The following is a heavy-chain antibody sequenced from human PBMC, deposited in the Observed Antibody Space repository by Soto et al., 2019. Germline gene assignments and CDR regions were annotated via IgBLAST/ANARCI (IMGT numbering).Heavy chain of an antibody. Sequence: EVQLVESGGGLVKPGGSLRLSCAASGFTFSSYSMNWVRQAPGKGLEWVSAISSSSSYIYYADSVKGRFTISRDNAKNSLYLQMNSLRAEDTAVYYCARVGGYYYYYMDVWGKGTTVTVSS. CDR3: ARVGGYYYYYMDV. V-gene: IGHV3-21*01. D-gene: IGHD2-15*01. CDR1: GFTFSSYS. CDR2: ISSSSSYI. J-gene: IGHJ6*03.